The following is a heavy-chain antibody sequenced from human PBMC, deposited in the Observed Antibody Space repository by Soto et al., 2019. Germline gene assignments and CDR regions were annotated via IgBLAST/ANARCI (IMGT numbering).Heavy chain of an antibody. V-gene: IGHV3-33*01. D-gene: IGHD6-19*01. J-gene: IGHJ3*02. CDR3: ARVWEAVAGVGAFDI. CDR2: IWYDGSNK. Sequence: GGSLRLSCAASGFTFSSYGMHWVRQAPGKGLEWVAVIWYDGSNKYYADSVKGRFTISRDNSKNTLYLQMNSLRAEDTAVYYCARVWEAVAGVGAFDIWGQGTMVTVSS. CDR1: GFTFSSYG.